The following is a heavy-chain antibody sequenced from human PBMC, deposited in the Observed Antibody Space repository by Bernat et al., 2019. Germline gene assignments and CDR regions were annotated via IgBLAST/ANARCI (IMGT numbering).Heavy chain of an antibody. CDR2: INPNSGGT. Sequence: QVQVVPAGAEVKKAGASVKVPCKASGYTFTGYQMHWVRQAPGKGPEWNGWINPNSGGTKYAQKFQGWVTMTRDTSISTAYMELSRLRSDDTAVYYCARGVFRVMGGSYYPEYFQHWGQGTLVTVSS. CDR1: GYTFTGYQ. CDR3: ARGVFRVMGGSYYPEYFQH. J-gene: IGHJ1*01. D-gene: IGHD1-26*01. V-gene: IGHV1-2*04.